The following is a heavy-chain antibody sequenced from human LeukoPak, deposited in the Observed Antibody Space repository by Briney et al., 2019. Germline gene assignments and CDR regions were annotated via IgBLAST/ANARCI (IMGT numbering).Heavy chain of an antibody. V-gene: IGHV3-7*01. CDR1: GFSFSDYY. CDR3: ARHIDWGFDY. Sequence: PGGSLRLSCAASGFSFSDYYMSWIRQAPGKGLEWVANIKEDGSEKYYMDSVKGRFTISRDNGQNSLYLQMNSLRPEDTAVYFCARHIDWGFDYWGQGTLVTVSS. D-gene: IGHD2-21*01. CDR2: IKEDGSEK. J-gene: IGHJ4*02.